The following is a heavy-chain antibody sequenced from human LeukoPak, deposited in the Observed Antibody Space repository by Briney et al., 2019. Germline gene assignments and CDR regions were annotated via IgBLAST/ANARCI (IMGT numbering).Heavy chain of an antibody. Sequence: PGGSLRLSCAASGFTFSSYAMSWVRQAPGKGLEWVSTISATGSSKYYADSVKGRFTISRDNSKNTLFLQMNNLRAEDTAVYYCEIERRIAVAGTSSHVFVFWGGGTIVSVFS. CDR3: EIERRIAVAGTSSHVFVF. J-gene: IGHJ3*01. V-gene: IGHV3-23*01. D-gene: IGHD6-19*01. CDR1: GFTFSSYA. CDR2: ISATGSSK.